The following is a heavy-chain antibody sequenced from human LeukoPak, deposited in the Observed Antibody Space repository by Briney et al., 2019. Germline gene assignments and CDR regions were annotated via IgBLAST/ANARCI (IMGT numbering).Heavy chain of an antibody. D-gene: IGHD4-17*01. CDR2: IHYRGTT. CDR1: GASINSYY. V-gene: IGHV4-59*13. CDR3: ARDEFGDFQGFDY. Sequence: SETLSLTCSVSGASINSYYWNWIRQSPGKGLEWLGNIHYRGTTNYNPSLKSRVTLSLDSSKSQFALKVTSVIAADTAVYYCARDEFGDFQGFDYWGQGTLVTVSS. J-gene: IGHJ4*02.